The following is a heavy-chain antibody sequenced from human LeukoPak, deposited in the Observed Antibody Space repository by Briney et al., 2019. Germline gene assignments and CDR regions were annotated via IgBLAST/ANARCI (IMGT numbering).Heavy chain of an antibody. CDR1: GDSVSSNKGA. Sequence: PSQTLSLTCAISGDSVSSNKGAWNWIRQSPSRGLEWLGRTYYRSKWYDDYAESMKGRITISPDTSKNQFSLHVYAVTPEDTAVYYCARDVGTSGWHTFDYWGQGTLVTVSS. D-gene: IGHD6-19*01. CDR2: TYYRSKWYD. CDR3: ARDVGTSGWHTFDY. J-gene: IGHJ4*02. V-gene: IGHV6-1*01.